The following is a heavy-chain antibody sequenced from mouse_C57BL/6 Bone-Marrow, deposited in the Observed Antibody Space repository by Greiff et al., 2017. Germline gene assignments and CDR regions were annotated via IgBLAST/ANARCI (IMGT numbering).Heavy chain of an antibody. CDR2: INSDGGST. Sequence: EVKVEESGGGLVQPGESLKLSCESNEYEFPSHDMSWVRKTPEKRLELVAAINSDGGSTYYPDTMERRFIISRDNTKKTLYLQMSSLRSEDTALYYCARHGYYGSSHYAMDYWGQGTSVTVSS. D-gene: IGHD1-1*01. J-gene: IGHJ4*01. V-gene: IGHV5-2*03. CDR3: ARHGYYGSSHYAMDY. CDR1: EYEFPSHD.